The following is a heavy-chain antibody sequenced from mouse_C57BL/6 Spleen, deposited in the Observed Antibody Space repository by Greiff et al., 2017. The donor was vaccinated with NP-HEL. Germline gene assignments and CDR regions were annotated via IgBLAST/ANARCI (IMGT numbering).Heavy chain of an antibody. CDR3: ASLMVLRQEARDC. CDR1: GFNIKDYY. J-gene: IGHJ4*01. V-gene: IGHV14-2*01. Sequence: EVQLQQSGAELVKPGASVKLSCTASGFNIKDYYMHWVKQRTEQGLEWIGRIDPEDGENKYAPKFQGKATITADTSYNPAYLQLSSLKYEDTAVYYCASLMVLRQEARDCGGQGTSVTVAS. CDR2: IDPEDGEN. D-gene: IGHD1-2*01.